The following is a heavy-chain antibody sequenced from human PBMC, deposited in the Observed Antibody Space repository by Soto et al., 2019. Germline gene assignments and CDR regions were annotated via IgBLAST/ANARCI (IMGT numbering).Heavy chain of an antibody. V-gene: IGHV1-18*01. D-gene: IGHD3-16*02. CDR2: ISAYNGNT. Sequence: QVQLVQSGAEVKKPGASVKVSCKASGYTFTSYGISWVRQAPGQGLEWMGWISAYNGNTNYAQKLQGRVTMTTDTSTSTDYRELRRLTSGDKAVYYCARGGYRQQPYPIDPWCQGTLVTASS. CDR1: GYTFTSYG. J-gene: IGHJ5*02. CDR3: ARGGYRQQPYPIDP.